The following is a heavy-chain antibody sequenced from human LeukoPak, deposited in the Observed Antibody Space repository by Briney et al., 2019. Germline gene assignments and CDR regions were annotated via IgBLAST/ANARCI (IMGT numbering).Heavy chain of an antibody. V-gene: IGHV3-23*01. J-gene: IGHJ6*03. CDR2: NSDSGGST. CDR1: GFTFSSYA. CDR3: AKGPPLGYYYMDV. Sequence: GGSLRLTCAASGFTFSSYAMSWVRQAPGKGLEWVSANSDSGGSTYYADSVKGRFTISRDNSKNTLYLQMNSLRAEDTAVYYCAKGPPLGYYYMDVWGKGTTVTVSS.